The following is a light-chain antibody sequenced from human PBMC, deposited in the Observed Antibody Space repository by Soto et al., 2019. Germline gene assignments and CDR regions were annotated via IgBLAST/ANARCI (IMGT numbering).Light chain of an antibody. CDR1: SSDVGGYNY. V-gene: IGLV2-14*01. CDR3: SSYTSSSIYV. J-gene: IGLJ1*01. CDR2: DVS. Sequence: SVLTQPASGSGSPGQSITISCTGTSSDVGGYNYVSWYQQHPGKAPKFMIYDVSNRPSGVSNRFSGSKSGNTASLTISGLQAEDEADYYCSSYTSSSIYVFGTGTKATVL.